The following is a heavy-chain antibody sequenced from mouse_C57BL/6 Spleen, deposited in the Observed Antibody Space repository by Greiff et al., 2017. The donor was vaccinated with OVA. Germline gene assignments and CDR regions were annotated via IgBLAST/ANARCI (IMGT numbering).Heavy chain of an antibody. V-gene: IGHV5-17*01. CDR3: ARVSYYGSSYANDLDY. CDR2: ISNGSSTI. Sequence: EVQRVESGGGLVKPGGSLKLSCAASGFTFSDYGMHWVRQAPEQGLEWVAYISNGSSTIYYADTVKGRFTISRDNAKNTLFLQMTSLRCVDTDVYYGARVSYYGSSYANDLDYWGQGTTRTVSS. D-gene: IGHD1-1*01. J-gene: IGHJ2*01. CDR1: GFTFSDYG.